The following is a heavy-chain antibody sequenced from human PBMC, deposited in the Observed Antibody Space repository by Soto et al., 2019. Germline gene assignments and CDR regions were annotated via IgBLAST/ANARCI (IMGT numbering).Heavy chain of an antibody. Sequence: QVQLVQSGAEVKKPGSSVKVSCKASGGTFSSYAISWVRQAPGQGLEWMGGIIPIFGTANYAQKFQGRVTITADESTSTAYMDLSSLRSEDTAVYYCAIGSEYSSSSREGIWYYYYGMDVWGQGNTVTDSS. CDR2: IIPIFGTA. J-gene: IGHJ6*02. V-gene: IGHV1-69*01. D-gene: IGHD6-6*01. CDR3: AIGSEYSSSSREGIWYYYYGMDV. CDR1: GGTFSSYA.